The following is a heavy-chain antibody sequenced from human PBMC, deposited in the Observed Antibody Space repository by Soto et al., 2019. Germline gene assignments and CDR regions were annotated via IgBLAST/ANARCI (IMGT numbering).Heavy chain of an antibody. D-gene: IGHD1-1*01. CDR3: VTDNSRQYLAWWFDP. Sequence: QVQMVQSGTEVKKPGTSVKVSCQAFTTHWVHWVRQAPGQGLEWVGVINPSGSRTLPAQKFQGRVTMTRDTSTSTLYMELRSLTSADTAVYYCVTDNSRQYLAWWFDPWGQGTLVTVSS. CDR1: FTTHW. CDR2: INPSGSRT. V-gene: IGHV1-46*01. J-gene: IGHJ5*02.